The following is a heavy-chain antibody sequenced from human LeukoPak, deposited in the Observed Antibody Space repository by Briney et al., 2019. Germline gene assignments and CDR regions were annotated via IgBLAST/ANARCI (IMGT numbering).Heavy chain of an antibody. Sequence: GSSVKVSCKASGGTFSSYAISWVRQAPGQGLEWMGRIIPILGIANYEQKFQGRVTITADKSTSTAYMELSSLRSEDTTVYYCARRGSGSYSENYFDYWGQGTLVTVSS. D-gene: IGHD1-26*01. V-gene: IGHV1-69*04. CDR3: ARRGSGSYSENYFDY. CDR2: IIPILGIA. CDR1: GGTFSSYA. J-gene: IGHJ4*02.